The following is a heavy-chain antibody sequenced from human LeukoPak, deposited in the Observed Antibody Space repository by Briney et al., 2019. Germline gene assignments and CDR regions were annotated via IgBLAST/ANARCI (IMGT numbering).Heavy chain of an antibody. CDR1: GYTFANFG. CDR3: ARTCSSSCYMVH. J-gene: IGHJ4*02. CDR2: ISVYNGNT. Sequence: ASVKVSCKASGYTFANFGITWVRQAPGQGLEWMGWISVYNGNTNYAQNLQGRATLTTDTSTSTAYMELRSLRSDDTALYYCARTCSSSCYMVHWGQGTLVTVSS. D-gene: IGHD2-2*02. V-gene: IGHV1-18*01.